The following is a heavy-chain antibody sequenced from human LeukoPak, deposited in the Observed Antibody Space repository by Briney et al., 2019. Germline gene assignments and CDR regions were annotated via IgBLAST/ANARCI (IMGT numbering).Heavy chain of an antibody. CDR3: SSLQVFGVVDDY. V-gene: IGHV7-4-1*01. J-gene: IGHJ4*02. CDR1: GYTCTSNA. CDR2: INTNTGNP. D-gene: IGHD3-3*01. Sequence: ASVKVSCKASGYTCTSNAMNWVRQAPGQGLEWMGWINTNTGNPTYAKGFPGRFVFSLVTSVSKAYLQIRSLKTAATAVYYYSSLQVFGVVDDYWGQGTLVTVSS.